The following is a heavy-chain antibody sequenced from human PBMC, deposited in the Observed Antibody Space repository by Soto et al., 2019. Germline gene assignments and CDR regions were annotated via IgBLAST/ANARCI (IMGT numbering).Heavy chain of an antibody. J-gene: IGHJ4*02. CDR3: GPAGCIVYFDF. V-gene: IGHV4-31*03. D-gene: IGHD2-15*01. CDR1: GGSMWSGGYY. CDR2: IYYSGST. Sequence: LGLTGTFSGGSMWSGGYYWCWIRQHPAKGLECIGYIYYSGSTYYNPSLKSRVTISAATSKNQFSLQLCSVTAADTSVYNGGPAGCIVYFDFRGKRPLGAVSS.